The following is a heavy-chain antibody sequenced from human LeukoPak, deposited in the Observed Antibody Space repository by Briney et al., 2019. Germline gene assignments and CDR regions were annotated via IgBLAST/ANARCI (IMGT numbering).Heavy chain of an antibody. Sequence: GGSLRLSCAASGFTFDDYAMHRVRQAPGKGLEWVSLISGDGGSTYYADSVKGRFTISRDNSKNSLYLQMNSLRTEDTALYYCAKGYIAARRSPYFDYWGQGTLVTVSS. CDR3: AKGYIAARRSPYFDY. V-gene: IGHV3-43*02. D-gene: IGHD6-6*01. J-gene: IGHJ4*02. CDR1: GFTFDDYA. CDR2: ISGDGGST.